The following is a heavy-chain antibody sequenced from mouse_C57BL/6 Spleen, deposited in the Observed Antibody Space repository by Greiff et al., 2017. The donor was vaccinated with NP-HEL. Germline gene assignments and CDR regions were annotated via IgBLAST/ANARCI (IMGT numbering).Heavy chain of an antibody. J-gene: IGHJ3*01. CDR1: GYTFTSYW. Sequence: QVHVKQSGAELAKPGASVKLSCKASGYTFTSYWMHWVKQRPGQGLEWIGYINPSSGYTKYNQKFKDKAPLTADKSSSTAYMQLSSLTYEASAVYYCADYGSSSWFSYWGQGTLVTVSA. CDR2: INPSSGYT. V-gene: IGHV1-7*01. D-gene: IGHD1-1*01. CDR3: ADYGSSSWFSY.